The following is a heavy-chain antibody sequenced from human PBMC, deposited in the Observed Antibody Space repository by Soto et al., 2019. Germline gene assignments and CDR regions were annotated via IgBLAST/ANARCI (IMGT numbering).Heavy chain of an antibody. V-gene: IGHV3-23*01. CDR3: ANRGGCVAPNKAEDFQH. D-gene: IGHD5-12*01. CDR1: GFTFSSYA. CDR2: TSGSGGST. J-gene: IGHJ1*01. Sequence: EVPLLESGGGLVQPGGSLRLSCAASGFTFSSYAMSWVRQAPGKGVEWVPATSGSGGSTYYEDSVKGRFTISRDNSKNTLELDMDSLRDEYTGVYYCANRGGCVAPNKAEDFQHWGQGTMVTVSS.